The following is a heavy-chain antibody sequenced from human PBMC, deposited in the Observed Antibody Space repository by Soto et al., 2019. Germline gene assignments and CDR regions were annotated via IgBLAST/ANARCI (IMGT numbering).Heavy chain of an antibody. D-gene: IGHD6-13*01. V-gene: IGHV5-51*01. CDR3: ARRYLYISSSGNYYYYGMDV. CDR1: GYSFTSYW. CDR2: IYPGDSDT. Sequence: PGESLKISCKGSGYSFTSYWIGWVRQMPGKGLEWMGIIYPGDSDTRYSPSFQGQVTISADKSISTAYLQWSSLKASDTAMYYCARRYLYISSSGNYYYYGMDVWGQGTTVTVSS. J-gene: IGHJ6*02.